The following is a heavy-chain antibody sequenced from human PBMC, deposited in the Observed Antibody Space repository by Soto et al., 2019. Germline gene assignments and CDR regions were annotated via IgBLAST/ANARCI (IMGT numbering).Heavy chain of an antibody. CDR3: AKAFYGSSSSLIYY. CDR1: GFTFDDYA. Sequence: LRLSCAASGFTFDDYAMHWVRQAPGKGLEWVSYITWNSAYIGYADSVKGRFTISRDNANNSLYLQMNSLNPEDTAFYYCAKAFYGSSSSLIYYWGRGTLVTGSS. J-gene: IGHJ1*01. V-gene: IGHV3-9*01. D-gene: IGHD6-13*01. CDR2: ITWNSAYI.